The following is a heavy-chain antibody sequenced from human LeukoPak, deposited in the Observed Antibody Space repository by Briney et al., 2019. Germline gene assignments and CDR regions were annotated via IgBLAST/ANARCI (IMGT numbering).Heavy chain of an antibody. J-gene: IGHJ4*02. CDR2: KSYDGSNK. CDR3: ARDHRRWYYDY. Sequence: PGGSLRLSCAASGFTFSSYAMHWVRQAPGKGLEWVAVKSYDGSNKYYADSVKGRFTISRDNSKNTLYLQMNSLRAEDTAVYYCARDHRRWYYDYWGQGTLVTVSS. CDR1: GFTFSSYA. D-gene: IGHD4-23*01. V-gene: IGHV3-30-3*01.